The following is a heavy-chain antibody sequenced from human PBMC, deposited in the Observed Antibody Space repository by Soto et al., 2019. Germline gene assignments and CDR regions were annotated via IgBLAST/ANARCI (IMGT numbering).Heavy chain of an antibody. CDR1: GFTFRSYW. CDR2: IKQDGGEI. Sequence: GGSLRLSCVASGFTFRSYWMSWVRQAPGKGLEWVANIKQDGGEIYYVDSVKGRFTISRDNAKNSLSLQMNSLRVEDTAIYYCARDYNSATDYWGQGTLVTVSS. D-gene: IGHD3-22*01. CDR3: ARDYNSATDY. V-gene: IGHV3-7*01. J-gene: IGHJ4*02.